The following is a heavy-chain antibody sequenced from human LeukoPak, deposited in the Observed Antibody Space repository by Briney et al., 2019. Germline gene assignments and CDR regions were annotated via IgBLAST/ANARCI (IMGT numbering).Heavy chain of an antibody. CDR1: GFTFSSYA. Sequence: ASVKVSCKASGFTFSSYAFHWVRQAPGQGLEWLGSINGGSGTTRLSDRFQGRVSITRDTSATTAYVDLSRLASDDTAVYFCARGDWRWYPDLWGRGTLVTVSS. V-gene: IGHV1-3*01. CDR3: ARGDWRWYPDL. CDR2: INGGSGTT. J-gene: IGHJ2*01. D-gene: IGHD6-13*01.